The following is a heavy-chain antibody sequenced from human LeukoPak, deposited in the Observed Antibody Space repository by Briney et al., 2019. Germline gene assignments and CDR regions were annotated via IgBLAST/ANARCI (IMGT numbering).Heavy chain of an antibody. Sequence: GASVKVSCKASGYTFTGYYMHWVRQAPGQGLEWMGWINPNSGGTNYAQKFQGRVTMTRDTSISTAYMELSRLRSDDTAVYYCAXXXXXGGYEASDYWGQGTLVTVSS. V-gene: IGHV1-2*02. D-gene: IGHD5-12*01. J-gene: IGHJ4*02. CDR3: AXXXXXGGYEASDY. CDR2: INPNSGGT. CDR1: GYTFTGYY.